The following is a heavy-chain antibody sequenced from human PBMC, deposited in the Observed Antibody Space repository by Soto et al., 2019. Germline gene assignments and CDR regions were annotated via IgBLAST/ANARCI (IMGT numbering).Heavy chain of an antibody. V-gene: IGHV3-74*01. CDR3: ARSGIAAAGTSHAFDI. J-gene: IGHJ3*02. Sequence: GGSLRLSCAASGFTFSSYWMHWVRQAPGKGLVWVSRINSDGSSTSYADSVKGRFTISRDNAKNTLYLQMSSLRAEDTAVYYCARSGIAAAGTSHAFDIWGQGTMVTVSS. D-gene: IGHD6-13*01. CDR1: GFTFSSYW. CDR2: INSDGSST.